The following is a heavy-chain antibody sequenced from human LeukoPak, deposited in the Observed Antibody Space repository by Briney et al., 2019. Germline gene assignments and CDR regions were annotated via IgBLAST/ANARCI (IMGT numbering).Heavy chain of an antibody. CDR2: FDPEDGET. V-gene: IGHV1-24*01. CDR1: GFTLTELS. CDR3: ARDGHPGNYYYYMDV. J-gene: IGHJ6*03. Sequence: ASVKVSCKVSGFTLTELSMHWVRQAPGKGLEWMGGFDPEDGETIYAQKFQGRVTMTEDTSTDTAYLELSSLRSEDTAVYYCARDGHPGNYYYYMDVWGKGTTVTISS.